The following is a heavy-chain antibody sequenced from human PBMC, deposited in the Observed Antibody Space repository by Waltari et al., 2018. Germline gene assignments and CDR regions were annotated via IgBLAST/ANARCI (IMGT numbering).Heavy chain of an antibody. CDR2: IYHSGST. V-gene: IGHV4-4*02. CDR3: ARVGYYDSSGYPDY. D-gene: IGHD3-22*01. CDR1: GGPISSRNW. J-gene: IGHJ4*02. Sequence: QVQLQESGPGLVQPSGTLSLTGAVPGGPISSRNWWNWVRPPPGKGLEWIGEIYHSGSTNYNPSFKSRVTISVDKSKNQFSLKRSSVTAADTAVYYCARVGYYDSSGYPDYWGQGTLVTVSS.